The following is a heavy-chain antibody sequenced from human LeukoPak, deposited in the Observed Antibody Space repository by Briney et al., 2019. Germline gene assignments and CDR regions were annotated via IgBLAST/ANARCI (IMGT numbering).Heavy chain of an antibody. Sequence: SVKVSCKASGGTFSSYAISWVRQAPGQGLEWMGGIIPIFGTANYAQKFQGRVTITTDGSTSTAYMELSSLRSEDTAVYYCAILNTAQNPNFDYWGQGTLVTVSS. V-gene: IGHV1-69*05. CDR2: IIPIFGTA. D-gene: IGHD2/OR15-2a*01. J-gene: IGHJ4*02. CDR3: AILNTAQNPNFDY. CDR1: GGTFSSYA.